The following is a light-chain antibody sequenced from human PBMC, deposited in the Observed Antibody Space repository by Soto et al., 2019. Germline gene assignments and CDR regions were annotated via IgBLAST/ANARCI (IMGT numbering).Light chain of an antibody. J-gene: IGKJ1*01. Sequence: PGERATLSCRASQSVTSSYLAWYQQKPGQAPRLLIYDASSRATGIPDRFSGSGSGTDFTLTISRLEPEDFAVYYCQQCGRSPRTFGQGTKVEIK. CDR1: QSVTSSY. CDR3: QQCGRSPRT. V-gene: IGKV3-20*01. CDR2: DAS.